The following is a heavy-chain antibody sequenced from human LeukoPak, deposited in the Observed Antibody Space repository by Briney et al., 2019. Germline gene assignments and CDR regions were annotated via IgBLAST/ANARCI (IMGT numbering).Heavy chain of an antibody. CDR3: AKDRSNYGDYEGYFDY. CDR2: ISYDGSNK. V-gene: IGHV3-30*18. Sequence: GGSLRLSCAASGFTFSSYSMIWVRQAPGKGLEWVAVISYDGSNKYYADSVKGRFTISRDNSKNTLYLQMNSLRAEDTAVYYCAKDRSNYGDYEGYFDYWGQGTLVTVSS. D-gene: IGHD4-17*01. CDR1: GFTFSSYS. J-gene: IGHJ4*02.